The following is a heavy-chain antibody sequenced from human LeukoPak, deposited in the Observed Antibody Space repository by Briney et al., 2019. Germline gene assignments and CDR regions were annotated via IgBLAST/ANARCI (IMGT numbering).Heavy chain of an antibody. CDR3: ARAGCSSTSCYFHYYYYMDV. Sequence: GRSLRLSCVGSGFTVLDHAMHWVRQAPGKGLEWVSGIGWSSGRIDYADSVKGRFTSSRDNAKNSLYLQMNSLRAEDTAVYYCARAGCSSTSCYFHYYYYMDVWGKGTTVTVSS. J-gene: IGHJ6*03. CDR1: GFTVLDHA. V-gene: IGHV3-9*01. CDR2: IGWSSGRI. D-gene: IGHD2-2*01.